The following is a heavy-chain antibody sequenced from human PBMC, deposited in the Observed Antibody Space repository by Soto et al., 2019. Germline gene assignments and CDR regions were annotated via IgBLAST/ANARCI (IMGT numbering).Heavy chain of an antibody. D-gene: IGHD3-22*01. CDR3: ARDVPYYYDSSGYYLG. CDR1: GFTFSSYG. Sequence: PGGSLRLSCAASGFTFSSYGMHWVRQAPGKGLEWVAVIWYDGSNKYYADSVKGRFTIPRDNSKNTLYLQMNSLRAEDTAVYYCARDVPYYYDSSGYYLGWGQGTLVTVSS. J-gene: IGHJ4*02. CDR2: IWYDGSNK. V-gene: IGHV3-33*01.